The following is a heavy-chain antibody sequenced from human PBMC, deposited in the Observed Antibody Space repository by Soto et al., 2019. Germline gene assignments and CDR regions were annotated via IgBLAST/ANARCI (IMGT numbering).Heavy chain of an antibody. J-gene: IGHJ6*02. D-gene: IGHD3-10*01. CDR2: IDPSDSYT. V-gene: IGHV5-10-1*01. Sequence: GESLKISCKGSGYSFTSYWISWVRQMPGKGLEWMGRIDPSDSYTNYSPSFQGHVTISADKSISTAYLQWSSLKASDTAMYYCARQGGEYYYGSGTDYYYGMDGWGQGTTVTVSS. CDR1: GYSFTSYW. CDR3: ARQGGEYYYGSGTDYYYGMDG.